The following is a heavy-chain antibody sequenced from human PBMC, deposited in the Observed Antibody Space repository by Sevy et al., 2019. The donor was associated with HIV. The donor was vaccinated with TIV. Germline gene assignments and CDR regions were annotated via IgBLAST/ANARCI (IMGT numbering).Heavy chain of an antibody. D-gene: IGHD2-8*01. CDR2: LSFGCGKI. Sequence: WGSLRLSCAASGFAFYDYSMSWIRQAPGKGLEWVATLSFGCGKINYADSVKGRFTISRDNSKNSFYLQMDNLRVEDTALHYCAREGCTRPHDYWGQGTRVTVSS. J-gene: IGHJ4*02. CDR1: GFAFYDYS. CDR3: AREGCTRPHDY. V-gene: IGHV3-23*01.